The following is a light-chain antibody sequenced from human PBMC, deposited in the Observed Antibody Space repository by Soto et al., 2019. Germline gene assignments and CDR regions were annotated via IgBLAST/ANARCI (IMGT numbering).Light chain of an antibody. V-gene: IGKV3-15*01. J-gene: IGKJ1*01. CDR1: QSVSNN. CDR3: QQYSTWPRT. CDR2: GAS. Sequence: EIVMTQSPATLSVSPGERATLSCRASQSVSNNLAWYQQKPGQAPRLLIYGASTRATGIPARFSGSGSGTQFTLTVSSLQPEDFAVYYCQQYSTWPRTFGQGTKVEIK.